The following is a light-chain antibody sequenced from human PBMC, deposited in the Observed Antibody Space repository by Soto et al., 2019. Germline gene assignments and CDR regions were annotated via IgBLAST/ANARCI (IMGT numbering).Light chain of an antibody. V-gene: IGKV1-33*01. CDR1: QDINNY. J-gene: IGKJ5*01. Sequence: DIQMTQSPSSLSASVGDRVTNTCQAGQDINNYLNWYQQKPGKAPKLLIYDASNLQTGVPSRFSGGGSGTDFTFTISSLQPEDIATYYCQQYDNLPITFGQGTRLEIK. CDR2: DAS. CDR3: QQYDNLPIT.